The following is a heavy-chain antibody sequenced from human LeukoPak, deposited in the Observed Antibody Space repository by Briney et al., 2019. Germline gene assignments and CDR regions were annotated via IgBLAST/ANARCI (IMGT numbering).Heavy chain of an antibody. D-gene: IGHD2-15*01. CDR2: INWNGGNT. CDR1: GFTFDDYG. V-gene: IGHV3-20*04. J-gene: IGHJ4*02. Sequence: GGSLRLSCAASGFTFDDYGMSWVRQAPGKGLEWVSGINWNGGNTGYADSVKGRFTISRDNAKNSLYLQMNSLRAEDTALYYCARSNGYCSGGSCYHFDYWGQGTLVTVSS. CDR3: ARSNGYCSGGSCYHFDY.